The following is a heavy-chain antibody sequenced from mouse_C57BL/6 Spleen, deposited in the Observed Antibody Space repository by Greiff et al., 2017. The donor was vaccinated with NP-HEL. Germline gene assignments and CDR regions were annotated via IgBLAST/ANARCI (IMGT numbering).Heavy chain of an antibody. CDR1: GYTFTSYW. V-gene: IGHV1-53*01. CDR3: ARALYYYGSSSAWFAY. D-gene: IGHD1-1*01. Sequence: QVQLQQPGTELVKPGASVKLSCKASGYTFTSYWMHWVKQRPGQGLEWIGNINPSNGGTNYNEKFKSKATLTVDKSSSTAYMQLSSLTSEDSAVYYCARALYYYGSSSAWFAYWGQGTLVTVSA. CDR2: INPSNGGT. J-gene: IGHJ3*01.